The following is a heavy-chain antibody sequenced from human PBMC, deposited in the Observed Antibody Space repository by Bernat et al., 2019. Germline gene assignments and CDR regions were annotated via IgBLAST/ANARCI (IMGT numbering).Heavy chain of an antibody. D-gene: IGHD3-3*01. Sequence: QVQLVQSGAEVKKPGASVKVSCKASGYTFTGYYMHWVRQAPGPGLEWMGWINPNSGGTNYAQKFQGWVTMTRETSISTAYMELSRLRSDDTAVYYCARGDFWSGYYLFDPWGQGTLVTVSS. CDR1: GYTFTGYY. CDR2: INPNSGGT. J-gene: IGHJ5*02. CDR3: ARGDFWSGYYLFDP. V-gene: IGHV1-2*04.